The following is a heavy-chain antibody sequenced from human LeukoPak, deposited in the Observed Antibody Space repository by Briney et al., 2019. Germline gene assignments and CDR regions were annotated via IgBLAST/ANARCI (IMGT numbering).Heavy chain of an antibody. J-gene: IGHJ6*02. D-gene: IGHD3-10*01. Sequence: PSETLSLTCAVSGGSISSGGYSWSWIRQPPGKGLEWIGEINHSGSTNHNPSLKSRATISVDRSKNQFSLKLSSVTAADTAVYYCARGGGSGSYYKLGNYYYYGMDVWGQGTTVTVSS. CDR3: ARGGGSGSYYKLGNYYYYGMDV. CDR1: GGSISSGGYS. V-gene: IGHV4-34*04. CDR2: INHSGST.